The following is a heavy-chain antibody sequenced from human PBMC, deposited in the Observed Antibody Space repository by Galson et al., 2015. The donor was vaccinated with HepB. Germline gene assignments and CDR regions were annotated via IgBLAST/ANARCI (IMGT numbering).Heavy chain of an antibody. V-gene: IGHV4-39*01. CDR2: IYHSGST. Sequence: SETLSLTCTVSGGSISTTSYYWGWIRQPPGKGLEWIGNIYHSGSTYYNPSLKSRVTISVDTSKNQFSLKVSSVTAADTAVYYCARRGNGFDPWGQGSLVTVSS. CDR1: GGSISTTSYY. J-gene: IGHJ5*02. CDR3: ARRGNGFDP.